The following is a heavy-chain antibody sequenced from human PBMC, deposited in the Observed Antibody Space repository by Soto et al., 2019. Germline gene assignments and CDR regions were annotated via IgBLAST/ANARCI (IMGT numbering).Heavy chain of an antibody. V-gene: IGHV3-30-3*01. J-gene: IGHJ2*01. D-gene: IGHD4-4*01. CDR3: ASPLWRDDYNWGYFDL. Sequence: QVQLVESGGGVVQPGRSLRLSCAASGFTFSSYAMHWVRQAPGKGLEWVAVISYDGSNKYYADSVKGRFTISRDNSKNPLYLQMNSLRLEDTAVYYCASPLWRDDYNWGYFDLWGRGTLVTVSS. CDR2: ISYDGSNK. CDR1: GFTFSSYA.